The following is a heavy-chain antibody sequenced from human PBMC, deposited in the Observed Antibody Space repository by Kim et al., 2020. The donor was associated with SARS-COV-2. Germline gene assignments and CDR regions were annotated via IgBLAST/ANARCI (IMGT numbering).Heavy chain of an antibody. Sequence: SETLSLTCTVSGGSISSYYWSWIRQPPGKGLEWIGYIYYSGSTNYNPSLKSRVTISVDTSKNQFSLKLSSVTAADTAVYYCARDGYYDSSGYYLGGGFDYWGQGTLVTVSS. D-gene: IGHD3-22*01. J-gene: IGHJ4*02. CDR3: ARDGYYDSSGYYLGGGFDY. CDR1: GGSISSYY. V-gene: IGHV4-59*01. CDR2: IYYSGST.